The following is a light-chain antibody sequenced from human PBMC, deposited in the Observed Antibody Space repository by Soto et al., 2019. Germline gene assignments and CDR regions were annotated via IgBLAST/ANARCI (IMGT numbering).Light chain of an antibody. Sequence: EIVLTQSPGTLSLSPGERATLSCRTSQSVSSNYLAWFQQKPGQAPRLLIYGASNRATGIPDRFSGSGSGTEFTLTINRLEPEDFAVYNCQQYGSSETFGQGTKLEIK. CDR3: QQYGSSET. V-gene: IGKV3-20*01. CDR2: GAS. CDR1: QSVSSNY. J-gene: IGKJ2*01.